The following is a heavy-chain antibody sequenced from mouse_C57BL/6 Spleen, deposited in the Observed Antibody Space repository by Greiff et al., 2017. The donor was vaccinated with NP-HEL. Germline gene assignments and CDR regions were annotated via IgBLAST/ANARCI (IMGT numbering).Heavy chain of an antibody. CDR1: GYTFTSYW. V-gene: IGHV1-64*01. CDR3: AREGPGSFDY. CDR2: IHPNSGST. J-gene: IGHJ2*01. Sequence: VQLQQSGAELVKPGASVKLSCKASGYTFTSYWMHWVKQRPGQGLEWIGMIHPNSGSTNYNEKFKSKATLTVDKSSSTAYMQLSSLTSEDSAVYYCAREGPGSFDYWGQGTTLTVSS. D-gene: IGHD3-3*01.